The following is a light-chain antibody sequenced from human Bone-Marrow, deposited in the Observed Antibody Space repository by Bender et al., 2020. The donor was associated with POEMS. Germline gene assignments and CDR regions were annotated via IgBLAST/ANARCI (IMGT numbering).Light chain of an antibody. Sequence: SYELTQPPSVSVSPGQTASITCSGHKLGNRDVNWYQQHPGQSPVLVIYQDTMRPPGIPERFSGSNSENTATLTISGTQPMDEAAYYCQAWDTSAVFGGGTKLTVL. CDR3: QAWDTSAV. CDR1: KLGNRD. CDR2: QDT. V-gene: IGLV3-1*01. J-gene: IGLJ2*01.